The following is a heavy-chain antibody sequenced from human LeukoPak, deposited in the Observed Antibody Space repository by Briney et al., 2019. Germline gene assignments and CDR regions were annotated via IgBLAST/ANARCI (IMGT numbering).Heavy chain of an antibody. V-gene: IGHV1-46*01. D-gene: IGHD6-6*01. J-gene: IGHJ4*02. CDR1: GYTFPSYF. CDR2: INPTGGST. Sequence: XSVKVSCKASGYTFPSYFMHWVRQAPGQGLEWMGIINPTGGSTTYAQKFQGRVTMTRDTSTSTVYMELSSPRSDDTAVYYCARTAARRFDYWGQGTLVTVSS. CDR3: ARTAARRFDY.